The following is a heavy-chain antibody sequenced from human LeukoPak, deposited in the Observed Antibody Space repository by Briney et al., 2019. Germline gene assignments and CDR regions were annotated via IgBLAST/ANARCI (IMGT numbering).Heavy chain of an antibody. D-gene: IGHD3-16*02. CDR1: GFTFSSYS. CDR3: ARDGDYVWGSYPDY. Sequence: PGGSLRLSCAASGFTFSSYSMNWVRQAPGKGLEWVSSISSSSSYIYYADSVKGRFTISRDNAKNSLYLQMNSLRAEDTAVYYCARDGDYVWGSYPDYWGQGTLVTFSS. CDR2: ISSSSSYI. J-gene: IGHJ4*02. V-gene: IGHV3-21*01.